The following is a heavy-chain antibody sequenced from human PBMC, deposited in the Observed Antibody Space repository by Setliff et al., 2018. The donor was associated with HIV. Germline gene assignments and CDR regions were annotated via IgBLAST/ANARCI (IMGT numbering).Heavy chain of an antibody. CDR2: IIPLFGTT. Sequence: SVKVSCKASGGTFNNYAISWVRQAPGQGLQWVGGIIPLFGTTNYAQKFQGRVTITANESTNIAHMELSSLRSADTAMYYCATVFYYDSESYSLDYWGQGMLVTVSS. V-gene: IGHV1-69*13. CDR3: ATVFYYDSESYSLDY. CDR1: GGTFNNYA. D-gene: IGHD3-10*01. J-gene: IGHJ4*02.